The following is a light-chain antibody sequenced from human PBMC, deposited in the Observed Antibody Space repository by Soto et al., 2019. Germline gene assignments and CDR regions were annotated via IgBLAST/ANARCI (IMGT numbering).Light chain of an antibody. Sequence: DIQMTQSPSSLSAPVGYRVSIPCRASQTITINLSWYDRKPGTAPKLLIYAASTLSILVPSMFSGSGSGTDLTLAISSLQPEDFTTCYCQQSDSIPITFGQGARLEIK. V-gene: IGKV1-39*01. CDR2: AAS. J-gene: IGKJ5*01. CDR3: QQSDSIPIT. CDR1: QTITIN.